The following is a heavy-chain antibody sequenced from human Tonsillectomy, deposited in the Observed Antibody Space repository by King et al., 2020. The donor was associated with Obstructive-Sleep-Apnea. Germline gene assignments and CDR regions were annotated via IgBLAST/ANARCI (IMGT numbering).Heavy chain of an antibody. J-gene: IGHJ5*02. Sequence: QLQESGPGLVKPSETLSLTCTVSGGSISSSSYYWGWIRQPPGKGLEWIGSIYYSGSTYYNQSLKSRVTISVDTSKNQFSLKLSSVTAADTAVYYCAIQELYYVSKSWGQGTLVTVSS. CDR3: AIQELYYVSKS. CDR2: IYYSGST. CDR1: GGSISSSSYY. V-gene: IGHV4-39*07. D-gene: IGHD2-8*01.